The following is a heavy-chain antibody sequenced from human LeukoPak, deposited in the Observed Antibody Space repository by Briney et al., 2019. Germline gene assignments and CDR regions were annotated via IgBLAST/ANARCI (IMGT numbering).Heavy chain of an antibody. CDR2: INHSGST. CDR1: GGSFSGYY. Sequence: SETLSLTCAVYGGSFSGYYWSWIRQPPGKGLEWIGEINHSGSTNYNPSLKSRVTISVDTSKNQFSLKLSSVTAADTAVYYCARDLPHCRSTSCYSTPNWFDPWGQGTLVTVSS. CDR3: ARDLPHCRSTSCYSTPNWFDP. V-gene: IGHV4-34*01. D-gene: IGHD2-2*01. J-gene: IGHJ5*02.